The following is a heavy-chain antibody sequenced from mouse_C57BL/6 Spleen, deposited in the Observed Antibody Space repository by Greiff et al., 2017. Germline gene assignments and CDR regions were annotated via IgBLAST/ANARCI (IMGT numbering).Heavy chain of an antibody. Sequence: VQLQQSGAELVKPGASVKLSCKASGYTFTSYWMQWVKQRPGQGLEWIGEIDPSDSSTNYNQKFKGKATLTVDTSSSTAYMQLSSLTSEDSAVYYCARSGWLHAMDYGGQGTSVTVSS. V-gene: IGHV1-50*01. CDR2: IDPSDSST. J-gene: IGHJ4*01. D-gene: IGHD2-3*01. CDR1: GYTFTSYW. CDR3: ARSGWLHAMDY.